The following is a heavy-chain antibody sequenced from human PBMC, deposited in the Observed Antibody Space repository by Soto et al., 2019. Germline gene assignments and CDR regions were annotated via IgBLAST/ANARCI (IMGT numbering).Heavy chain of an antibody. Sequence: QITLKESGPTLVKPTQTLTLTCTFSGFALSTSGVGVGWIRQPPGKALEWLALIYWDDDKRYSPSLKSRLTNTKDTSKNQVVPTMTNMDPVDTATYYCAHRRLYCSGGSCYSLRPFDYGGQGTLVTVSS. V-gene: IGHV2-5*02. D-gene: IGHD2-15*01. CDR1: GFALSTSGVG. J-gene: IGHJ4*02. CDR2: IYWDDDK. CDR3: AHRRLYCSGGSCYSLRPFDY.